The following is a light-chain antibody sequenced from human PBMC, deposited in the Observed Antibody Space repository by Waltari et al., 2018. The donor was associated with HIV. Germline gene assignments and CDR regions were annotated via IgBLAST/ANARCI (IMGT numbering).Light chain of an antibody. CDR3: GTWDTILVAVV. Sequence: QSVLTQPPSVSAAPGQKVTISCSGSNSNIGSHFVSWYQHFPGRAPKLLIYDDDDRPSDIPDRFPGSKPGTSATLDSTGLQTGDEADYYCGTWDTILVAVVLGGGTKLTVL. V-gene: IGLV1-51*01. J-gene: IGLJ2*01. CDR2: DDD. CDR1: NSNIGSHF.